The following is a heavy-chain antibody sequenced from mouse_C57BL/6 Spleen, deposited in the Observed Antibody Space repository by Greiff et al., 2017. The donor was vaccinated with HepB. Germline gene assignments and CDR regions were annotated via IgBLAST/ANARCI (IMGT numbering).Heavy chain of an antibody. V-gene: IGHV1-64*01. D-gene: IGHD1-1*01. Sequence: QVQLKQPGAELVKPGASVKLSCKASGYTFTSYWMHWVKQRPGQGLEWIGMIHPNSGSTNYNEKFKSKATLTVDKSSSTAYMQLSSLTSEDSAVYYCARHGSRPYAMDYWGQGTSVTVSS. CDR1: GYTFTSYW. J-gene: IGHJ4*01. CDR3: ARHGSRPYAMDY. CDR2: IHPNSGST.